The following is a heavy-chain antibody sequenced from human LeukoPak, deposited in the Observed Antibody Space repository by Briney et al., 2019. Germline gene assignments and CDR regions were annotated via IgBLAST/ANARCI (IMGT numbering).Heavy chain of an antibody. V-gene: IGHV4-31*03. Sequence: SETLSLTCTVSGGSISSGGYYWSWIRQHPGKGLEWIGYIYYSGSTYYNPSLKSRVTISVDTSKNQFSLKLSSVTAADTAVYYCAGSGVTPFGSFDIWGQGTMVTVSS. CDR3: AGSGVTPFGSFDI. CDR2: IYYSGST. CDR1: GGSISSGGYY. J-gene: IGHJ3*02. D-gene: IGHD4-23*01.